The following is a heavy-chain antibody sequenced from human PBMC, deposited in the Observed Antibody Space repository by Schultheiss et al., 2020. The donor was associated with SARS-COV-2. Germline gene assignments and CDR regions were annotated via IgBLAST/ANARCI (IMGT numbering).Heavy chain of an antibody. D-gene: IGHD3-3*01. V-gene: IGHV3-9*01. Sequence: SLKISCAASGFTFDDYAMHWVRQAPGKGLEWVSGISWNSGSIGYADSVKGRFTISRDNAKNSLYLQMNSLRAEDTALYYCAGESLLYYYYYGMDVWGQGTTVTVSS. CDR2: ISWNSGSI. CDR3: AGESLLYYYYYGMDV. J-gene: IGHJ6*02. CDR1: GFTFDDYA.